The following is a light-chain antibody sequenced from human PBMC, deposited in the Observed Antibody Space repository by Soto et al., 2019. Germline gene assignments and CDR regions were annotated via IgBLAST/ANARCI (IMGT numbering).Light chain of an antibody. J-gene: IGKJ4*01. CDR1: QSISNY. V-gene: IGKV1-39*01. CDR3: QRYNNWPLT. Sequence: DSQMTQSPSSLSASVGDRVTSTCRASQSISNYLNWYQQKPGKAPKLLIYAASSLQSGVPSRFSGSGSGTDFTLTINSLQSEDFAVYYCQRYNNWPLTFGGGTKVDIK. CDR2: AAS.